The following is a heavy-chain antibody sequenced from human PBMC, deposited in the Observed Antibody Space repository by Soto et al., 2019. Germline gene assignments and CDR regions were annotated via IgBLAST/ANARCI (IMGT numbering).Heavy chain of an antibody. CDR3: AKASDYGDYGGYYYGMDV. CDR1: GFTFSSYG. CDR2: ISYDGSNK. J-gene: IGHJ6*02. Sequence: QVQLVESGGGVVQPGRSLRLSCAASGFTFSSYGMHWVRQAPGKGLEWVAVISYDGSNKYYADSVKGRFTISRDNSKNKLYLQMNSLRAEDKAVYYCAKASDYGDYGGYYYGMDVWGQGTTVTVSS. D-gene: IGHD4-17*01. V-gene: IGHV3-30*18.